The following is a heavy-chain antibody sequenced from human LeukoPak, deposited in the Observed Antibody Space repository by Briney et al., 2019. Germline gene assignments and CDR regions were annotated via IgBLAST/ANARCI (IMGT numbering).Heavy chain of an antibody. CDR3: ARDGGYDYHYYYGMDV. Sequence: GGSLRLSCAASGFTFSSYSMNWVRQAPGKGLEWVSSISSSSSYIYYADSVKGRFTISRDNAKNSLYPQMNSLRAEDTAVYYCARDGGYDYHYYYGMDVWGQGTTVTVSS. CDR2: ISSSSSYI. J-gene: IGHJ6*02. CDR1: GFTFSSYS. D-gene: IGHD1-26*01. V-gene: IGHV3-21*01.